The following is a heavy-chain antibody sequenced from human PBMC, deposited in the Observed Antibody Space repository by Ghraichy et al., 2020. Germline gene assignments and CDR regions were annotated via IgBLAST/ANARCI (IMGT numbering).Heavy chain of an antibody. CDR2: ISGSGGST. D-gene: IGHD3-22*01. CDR3: AKAMGHSSGSVDP. CDR1: GFTFRSYA. J-gene: IGHJ5*02. V-gene: IGHV3-23*01. Sequence: GESLNISCAASGFTFRSYAMSWVRQAPGKGLEWVSAISGSGGSTYYADSVKGRFTISRDNAQNTLYLQMNSLRAEDTAVYYCAKAMGHSSGSVDPGGQGTLVTVSS.